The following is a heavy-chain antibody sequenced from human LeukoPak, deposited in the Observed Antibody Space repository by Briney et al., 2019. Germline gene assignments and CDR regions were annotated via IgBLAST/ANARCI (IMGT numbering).Heavy chain of an antibody. V-gene: IGHV3-7*01. Sequence: PGGSLRLSCVVSGFTFNRCWVNWVRQAPGKGLEWVAHINPDGRDTYYVDSVKGRFTISRGNAQNSMYLQMNSLRVEDTAVYYCTSWGDTTAEYFQRWGQGTLVTVSS. CDR2: INPDGRDT. CDR3: TSWGDTTAEYFQR. J-gene: IGHJ1*01. D-gene: IGHD2-21*02. CDR1: GFTFNRCW.